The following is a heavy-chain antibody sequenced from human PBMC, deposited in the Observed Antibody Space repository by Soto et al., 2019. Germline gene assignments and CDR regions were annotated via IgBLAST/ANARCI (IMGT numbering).Heavy chain of an antibody. CDR3: ASDLSGRADV. D-gene: IGHD3-10*01. V-gene: IGHV3-74*01. J-gene: IGHJ6*02. CDR2: MNEDGGTT. CDR1: GFTFSSYW. Sequence: LRLSCAASGFTFSSYWMHWVRQAPGKGLVWVSRMNEDGGTTDYADSVKGRFTISRDNAKNTLYLQMNSLRVEDTAVYYCASDLSGRADVWGQGTTVTV.